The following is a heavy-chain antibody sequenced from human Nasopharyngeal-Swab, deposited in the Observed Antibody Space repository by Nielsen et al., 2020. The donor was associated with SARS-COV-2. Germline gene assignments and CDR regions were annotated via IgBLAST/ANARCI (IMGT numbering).Heavy chain of an antibody. Sequence: GGSLRLSCAASGFTLSSYGMHWVRQAPGKGLEWVAVIWYDGSNKYYADSVKGRFTISRDNSKNTLYLQMNSLRAEDTAVYYCARSAFGGSGSYYDYYYYYGMDVWGQGTTVTVSS. CDR1: GFTLSSYG. CDR2: IWYDGSNK. D-gene: IGHD3-10*01. CDR3: ARSAFGGSGSYYDYYYYYGMDV. V-gene: IGHV3-33*01. J-gene: IGHJ6*02.